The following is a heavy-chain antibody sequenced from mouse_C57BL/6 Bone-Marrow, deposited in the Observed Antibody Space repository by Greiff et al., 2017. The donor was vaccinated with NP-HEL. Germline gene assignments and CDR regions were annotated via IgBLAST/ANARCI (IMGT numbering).Heavy chain of an antibody. V-gene: IGHV1-81*01. CDR2: IYPRSGNT. J-gene: IGHJ3*01. Sequence: VQLQQSGAELARPGASVKLSCKASGYTFTSYGISWVKQRTGQGLEWIGEIYPRSGNTYYNEKFKGKATLTADKSSSTAYMELRSLTSEDSAVYFCARVPYYYGSSFAYWGHGTLVTVSA. CDR3: ARVPYYYGSSFAY. D-gene: IGHD1-1*01. CDR1: GYTFTSYG.